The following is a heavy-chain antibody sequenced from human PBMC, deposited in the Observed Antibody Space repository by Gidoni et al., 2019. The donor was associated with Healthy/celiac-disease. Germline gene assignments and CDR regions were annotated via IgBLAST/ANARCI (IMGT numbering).Heavy chain of an antibody. J-gene: IGHJ4*02. CDR2: ISSSSSYI. CDR1: GFTFRSYS. Sequence: EVRLVESGGGLVKPGGSMRLSVADSGFTFRSYSMNWVRQAPGRGLGGVSSISSSSSYIYYADSVKGRFTISRDNAKNSLYLQMKSLRAEDTAVYYCARGFRSGGPLDFEYWGQGTLVTVSS. V-gene: IGHV3-21*01. D-gene: IGHD2-15*01. CDR3: ARGFRSGGPLDFEY.